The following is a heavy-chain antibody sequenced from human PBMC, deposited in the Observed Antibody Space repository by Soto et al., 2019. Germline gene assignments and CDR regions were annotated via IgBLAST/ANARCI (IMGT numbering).Heavy chain of an antibody. D-gene: IGHD3-22*01. CDR2: IWYDGSNK. CDR3: ARESDRPAYYYDSSGPNPYYFDY. CDR1: GFTFSSYG. V-gene: IGHV3-33*01. J-gene: IGHJ4*02. Sequence: QVQLVESGGGVVQPGRSLRLSCAASGFTFSSYGMHWVRQAPGKGLEWVAVIWYDGSNKYYADSVKGRFTISRDNSKNTLYLQMNSLRAEDTAVYYCARESDRPAYYYDSSGPNPYYFDYWGQGTLVTVSS.